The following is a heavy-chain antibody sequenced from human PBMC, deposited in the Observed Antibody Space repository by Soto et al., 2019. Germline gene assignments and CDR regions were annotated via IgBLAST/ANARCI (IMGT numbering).Heavy chain of an antibody. D-gene: IGHD2-2*01. CDR3: ARKKGEYGAFDI. CDR1: GFTFSSYG. V-gene: IGHV3-30*03. Sequence: GGSLRLSCAASGFTFSSYGMHWVRQAPGKGLEWVAVISYDGSNKYYADSVKGRFTISRDNSKNTLYLQMNSLRAEDTAVYYCARKKGEYGAFDISGPGTLVAVS. CDR2: ISYDGSNK. J-gene: IGHJ3*02.